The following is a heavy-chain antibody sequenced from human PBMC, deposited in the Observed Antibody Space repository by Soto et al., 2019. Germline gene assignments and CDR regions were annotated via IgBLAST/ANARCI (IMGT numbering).Heavy chain of an antibody. V-gene: IGHV4-31*03. Sequence: SETQSLTSPVSGGSISSGGYYWSWIRQHPGKGLEWIGYIYYSGSTYYNPSLKSRVTISVDTSKNQFSLKLSSVTAADTAVYYCARDCSSGSCYRENYGMDVWGQGTTVTVSS. D-gene: IGHD2-15*01. J-gene: IGHJ6*02. CDR3: ARDCSSGSCYRENYGMDV. CDR2: IYYSGST. CDR1: GGSISSGGYY.